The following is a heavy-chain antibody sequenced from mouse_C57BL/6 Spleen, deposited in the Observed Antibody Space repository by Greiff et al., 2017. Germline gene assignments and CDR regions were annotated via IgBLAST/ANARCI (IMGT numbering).Heavy chain of an antibody. V-gene: IGHV1-52*01. CDR1: GYTFTSYW. CDR3: ARSHYYGSSYWYFDV. J-gene: IGHJ1*03. Sequence: QVQLQQLGAELVRPGSSVKLSCKASGYTFTSYWMHWVKQRPIQGLEWIGNIDPSDSETHYNQKFKDKATLTVDKSSSTAYMQLSSLTSEDSAVYYCARSHYYGSSYWYFDVWGTGTTVTVSS. CDR2: IDPSDSET. D-gene: IGHD1-1*01.